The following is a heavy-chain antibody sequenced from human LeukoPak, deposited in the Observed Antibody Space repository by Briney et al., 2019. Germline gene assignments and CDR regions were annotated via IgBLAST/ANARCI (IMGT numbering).Heavy chain of an antibody. CDR2: IFHTGST. V-gene: IGHV4-38-2*02. D-gene: IGHD1-26*01. CDR1: GDSISSGNY. J-gene: IGHJ6*03. Sequence: SETLSLTCTVSGDSISSGNYWGWIRQPPGKGLEWIGSIFHTGSTYYNLSLKSRVTISVDTSKNQFSLRLSSVTAADTAVYYCARGGIVGASYYYYMDVWGKGTTVTVSS. CDR3: ARGGIVGASYYYYMDV.